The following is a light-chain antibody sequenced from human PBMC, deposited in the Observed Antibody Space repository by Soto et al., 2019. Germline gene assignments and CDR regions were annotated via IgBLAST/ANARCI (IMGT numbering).Light chain of an antibody. J-gene: IGKJ2*01. V-gene: IGKV1-16*01. CDR2: AAS. Sequence: DIEMTQSPSSLSASIGDRANITCRASQDISHYLAWFQQQPGKAPKSLIYAASNMRSGVPSRFSGSGSGTDFTLTISSLQADDFGTYFCQQYSSRPYTFGQGTQLEIK. CDR3: QQYSSRPYT. CDR1: QDISHY.